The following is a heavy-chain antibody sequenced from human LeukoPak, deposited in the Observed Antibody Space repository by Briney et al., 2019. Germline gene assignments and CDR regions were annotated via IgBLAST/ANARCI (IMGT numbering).Heavy chain of an antibody. CDR2: IHTYNGHT. J-gene: IGHJ4*02. Sequence: ASVKVSCKSSGYTFNSYGITWVRQAPGQGLEWMGWIHTYNGHTNYAQKLQGRVTMTTDTSTSTAYMELRSLRAEDTAVYYCAKDPDTAMANFDYWGQGTLVTVSS. V-gene: IGHV1-18*01. CDR1: GYTFNSYG. CDR3: AKDPDTAMANFDY. D-gene: IGHD5-18*01.